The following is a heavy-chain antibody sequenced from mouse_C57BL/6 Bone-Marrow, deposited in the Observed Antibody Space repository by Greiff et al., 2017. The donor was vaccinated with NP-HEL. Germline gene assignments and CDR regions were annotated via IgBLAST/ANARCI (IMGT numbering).Heavy chain of an antibody. Sequence: EVKLMESEGGLVQPGSSMKLSCTASGFTFSDYYMAWVRQVPEKGLEWVANINYDGSSTYYLDSLKSRFIISRDNAKNILYLQMSSLKSEDTATYYCARDRGEIYAMDYWGQGTSVTVSS. CDR2: INYDGSST. CDR3: ARDRGEIYAMDY. CDR1: GFTFSDYY. V-gene: IGHV5-16*01. J-gene: IGHJ4*01.